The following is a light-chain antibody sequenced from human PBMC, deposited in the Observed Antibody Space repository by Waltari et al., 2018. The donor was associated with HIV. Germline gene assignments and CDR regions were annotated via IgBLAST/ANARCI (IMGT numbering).Light chain of an antibody. CDR2: DIT. CDR1: YDDVGGYNY. V-gene: IGLV2-14*03. CDR3: NSYTSSNTFV. Sequence: QSALTQSASVSGSPGQSLTISCTGTYDDVGGYNYVSWYQHHPGKAPKVIIYDITKRPSGISDRFSGSKSGNTASLTISGLQAEDEADYYCNSYTSSNTFVFGTGTKVTVL. J-gene: IGLJ1*01.